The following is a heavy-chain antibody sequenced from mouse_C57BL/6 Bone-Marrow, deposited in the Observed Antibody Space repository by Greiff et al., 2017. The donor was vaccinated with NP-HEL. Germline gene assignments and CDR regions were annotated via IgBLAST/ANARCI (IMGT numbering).Heavy chain of an antibody. CDR1: GFTFSSYA. J-gene: IGHJ4*01. D-gene: IGHD2-4*01. CDR3: ARDEGLHYAMDY. V-gene: IGHV5-4*01. Sequence: EVNVVESGGGLVKPGGSLKLSCAASGFTFSSYAMSWVRQTPAKRLEWVATISDGGSYSYYPYNVMGRFTISRENAKNNLYLQMSHLKSEDTAMYYCARDEGLHYAMDYWGQGTSVTVSS. CDR2: ISDGGSYS.